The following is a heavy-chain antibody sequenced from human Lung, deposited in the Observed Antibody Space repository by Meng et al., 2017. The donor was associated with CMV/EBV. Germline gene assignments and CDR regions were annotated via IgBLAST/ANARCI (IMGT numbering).Heavy chain of an antibody. D-gene: IGHD5-12*01. CDR3: SRDREGEMDIVATILEY. J-gene: IGHJ4*02. Sequence: GGSXRLXCAASGFTFDEHGMSRVRQGPGKGLEWVSGITWNGGMTGYADSVKGRFTISRDNAKNSLYLEMNSLRAEDTALYYCSRDREGEMDIVATILEYWGQGXLVTVSS. CDR1: GFTFDEHG. CDR2: ITWNGGMT. V-gene: IGHV3-20*04.